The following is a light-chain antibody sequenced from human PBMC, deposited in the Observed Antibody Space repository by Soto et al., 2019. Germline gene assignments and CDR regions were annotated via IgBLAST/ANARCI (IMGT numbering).Light chain of an antibody. CDR1: SSDVGGYNF. V-gene: IGLV2-8*01. CDR3: TSYAGGNNV. J-gene: IGLJ1*01. Sequence: QSALTQPPSASGSPGQSVTISCTGTSSDVGGYNFASWYQQYPGKVPKLMVYEVNKRPSGVPDRFSGSKSGNTASLTVSGLQAEDEADYYCTSYAGGNNVFGTGTKVTVL. CDR2: EVN.